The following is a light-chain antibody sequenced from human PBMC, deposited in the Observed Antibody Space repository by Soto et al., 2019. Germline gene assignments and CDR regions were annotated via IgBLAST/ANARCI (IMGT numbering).Light chain of an antibody. CDR1: QSVSSN. V-gene: IGKV3-15*01. Sequence: EIVMTQSLATLSLSQGERATLSCRASQSVSSNLAWYQQKPGQAPRLLIYGASTRATGIPARFSGSGSGTEFTLTISSLQPEDFASYFCQQSYSTPLPFGGGTKVDIK. CDR2: GAS. J-gene: IGKJ4*01. CDR3: QQSYSTPLP.